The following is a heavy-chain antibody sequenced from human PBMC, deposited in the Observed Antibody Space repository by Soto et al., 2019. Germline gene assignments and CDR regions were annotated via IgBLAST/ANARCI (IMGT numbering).Heavy chain of an antibody. CDR2: ISGSGGST. CDR3: AKDQGGYSGYGGSSSYFGY. D-gene: IGHD5-12*01. Sequence: EVQLLESGGGLVQPGGSLRLSCAASGLTFSSYAMSWVRQAPGKGLEWVSAISGSGGSTYYADYVKGRFTISRDNSKNTLYLQMNSRRAEDTAVYYCAKDQGGYSGYGGSSSYFGYWGQGTLVTVSS. J-gene: IGHJ4*02. CDR1: GLTFSSYA. V-gene: IGHV3-23*01.